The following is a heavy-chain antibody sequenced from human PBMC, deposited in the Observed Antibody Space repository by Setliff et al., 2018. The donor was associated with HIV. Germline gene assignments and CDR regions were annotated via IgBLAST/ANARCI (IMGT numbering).Heavy chain of an antibody. D-gene: IGHD6-19*01. CDR2: IYHSGST. Sequence: SETLSLTCTVSGYSISSGYYWGWIRQPPGKGLEWIGSIYHSGSTYYNPSLKSRVTISVDTSKNQFSLKLSSVTAADTAVYYCARDDSSDWHFYYYYGMDVWGQGTTVTVSS. CDR3: ARDDSSDWHFYYYYGMDV. V-gene: IGHV4-38-2*02. J-gene: IGHJ6*02. CDR1: GYSISSGYY.